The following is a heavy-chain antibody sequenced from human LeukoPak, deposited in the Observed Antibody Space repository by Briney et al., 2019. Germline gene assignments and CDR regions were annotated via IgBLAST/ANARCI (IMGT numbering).Heavy chain of an antibody. D-gene: IGHD3-22*01. Sequence: SETLSLTCTVSGGSISSYYWSWIRQPPGKGLEWIGYIYYSGSTNYNPSLKSRVTISVDTPKNQFSLKLSSVTAADTAVYYCARHDPAYDSSGYYFDYWGQGTLVTVSS. CDR1: GGSISSYY. J-gene: IGHJ4*02. V-gene: IGHV4-59*08. CDR2: IYYSGST. CDR3: ARHDPAYDSSGYYFDY.